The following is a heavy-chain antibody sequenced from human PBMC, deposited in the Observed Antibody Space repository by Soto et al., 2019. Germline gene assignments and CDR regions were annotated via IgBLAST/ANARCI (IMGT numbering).Heavy chain of an antibody. V-gene: IGHV1-69*12. Sequence: QVQLVQSGAEVKKPGSSVKVSCKASGGTFSSYAISWVRQAPGQGLEWMGGIIPIFGTANYAQKFQGRVTXTAXXXXXXXXXXXXXXXXXXXXXXXXXXELATVXXGWFDPWGQGTLVTVSS. CDR3: XXELATVXXGWFDP. D-gene: IGHD4-17*01. CDR2: IIPIFGTA. J-gene: IGHJ5*02. CDR1: GGTFSSYA.